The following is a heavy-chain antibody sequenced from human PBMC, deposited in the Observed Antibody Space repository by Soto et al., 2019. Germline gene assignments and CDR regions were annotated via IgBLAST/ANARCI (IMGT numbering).Heavy chain of an antibody. V-gene: IGHV4-31*03. CDR2: IYYSGST. CDR1: GGSISSGGYY. D-gene: IGHD3-10*01. CDR3: ARGTRWVTMVRGVTFDY. J-gene: IGHJ4*02. Sequence: QVQLQESGPGLVKPSQTLSLTCTVSGGSISSGGYYWSWIRQHPGKGLEWIGYIYYSGSTYYNPSLKSRVTIAVDTSKNQFSLKLSSVTAADTAVYYCARGTRWVTMVRGVTFDYWGQGTLVTVSS.